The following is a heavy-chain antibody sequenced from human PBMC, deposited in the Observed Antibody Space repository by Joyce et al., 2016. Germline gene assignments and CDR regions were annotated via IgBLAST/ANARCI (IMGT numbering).Heavy chain of an antibody. J-gene: IGHJ4*02. Sequence: EVQLVQSGAEVKKPGESLKISCSASGYSFTGYWIGWVRQMPGKGLEGMGSVNPADSDTRYSPSFQGQVTFSADKSITTAYLQWSGLKASDTAIYFCARRSIEVAAWFFDHWGQGTLVTVSS. V-gene: IGHV5-51*01. CDR2: VNPADSDT. CDR3: ARRSIEVAAWFFDH. D-gene: IGHD6-19*01. CDR1: GYSFTGYW.